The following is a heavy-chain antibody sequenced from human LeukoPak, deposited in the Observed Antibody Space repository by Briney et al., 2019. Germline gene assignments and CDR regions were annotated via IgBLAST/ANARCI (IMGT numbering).Heavy chain of an antibody. D-gene: IGHD2-2*01. CDR2: ISAYNGNT. J-gene: IGHJ5*02. CDR3: ARVVGAAMRGEGWFDP. Sequence: GASVKVSCKASGYTFTSYGISWVRQAPGQGLEWMGWISAYNGNTNYAQKLEGRVTMTTDTSTSTAYMELRSLRSDDTAVYYCARVVGAAMRGEGWFDPWGQGTLVTVSS. V-gene: IGHV1-18*01. CDR1: GYTFTSYG.